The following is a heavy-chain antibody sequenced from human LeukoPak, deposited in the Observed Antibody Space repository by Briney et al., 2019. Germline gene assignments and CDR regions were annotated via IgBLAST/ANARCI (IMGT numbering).Heavy chain of an antibody. J-gene: IGHJ4*02. CDR3: ARRSVAGATTGYYYDS. CDR1: GFTVSSNY. D-gene: IGHD1-26*01. Sequence: PGGSLRLSCAASGFTVSSNYMSWVRQAPGKGLECDSVIYSGGSTYYADSVKGRFTISRDNSKNSVYLQMSSLRVDDTAFYYCARRSVAGATTGYYYDSWGQGTLVTVSS. V-gene: IGHV3-53*01. CDR2: IYSGGST.